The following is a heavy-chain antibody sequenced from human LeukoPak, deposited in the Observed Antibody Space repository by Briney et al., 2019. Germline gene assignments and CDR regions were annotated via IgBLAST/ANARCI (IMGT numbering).Heavy chain of an antibody. V-gene: IGHV5-51*01. J-gene: IGHJ5*02. Sequence: GESLEISCQASGYSFTSSWIGWARQIPGEGLEWMAIINPGDSDTRYSPSFQGQVTISADKSISTVYLQWGSLKASDTAMYYCARQPRAGWFDPWGQGTLVTVSS. CDR1: GYSFTSSW. CDR3: ARQPRAGWFDP. CDR2: INPGDSDT.